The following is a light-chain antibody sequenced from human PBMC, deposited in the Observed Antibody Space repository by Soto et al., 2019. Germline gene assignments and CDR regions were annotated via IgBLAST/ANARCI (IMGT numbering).Light chain of an antibody. J-gene: IGKJ1*01. CDR1: QSVSTS. Sequence: IVLTQSPVTLALSPGESAVLSCRASQSVSTSLAWYQHKPGQAPRLFIYDASKRAPGIPARFTGSGSGTDFTLTISSLEPEDIAVYYCQVRDVWPSFGQGTKVVIK. CDR2: DAS. CDR3: QVRDVWPS. V-gene: IGKV3-11*01.